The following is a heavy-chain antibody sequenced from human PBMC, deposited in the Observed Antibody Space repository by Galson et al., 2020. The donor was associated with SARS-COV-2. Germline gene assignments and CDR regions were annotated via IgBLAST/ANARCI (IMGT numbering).Heavy chain of an antibody. J-gene: IGHJ3*01. Sequence: GGSLRLSCAASGFTFSSYSMHWVRQAPGKGLEWVAIISYDGSDKYYADSVKGRFTISRDNSKNTLYLQMNSLGAEDTAVYYCTRVKSTVYKNDAFDVWGQGTMVSVSS. V-gene: IGHV3-30*04. CDR1: GFTFSSYS. CDR3: TRVKSTVYKNDAFDV. D-gene: IGHD1-20*01. CDR2: ISYDGSDK.